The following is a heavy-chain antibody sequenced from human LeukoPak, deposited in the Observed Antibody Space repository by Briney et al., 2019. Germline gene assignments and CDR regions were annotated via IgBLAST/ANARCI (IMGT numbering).Heavy chain of an antibody. D-gene: IGHD3-9*01. CDR3: ARDGDYDILTGYYLGLY. CDR1: GFTVSSYW. J-gene: IGHJ4*02. V-gene: IGHV3-74*01. CDR2: INTDGSST. Sequence: GGSLRLSCAASGFTVSSYWMRWVRQAPGKGLVWVSRINTDGSSTSYADSMKGRFAISGDNAKNSLYLQMNSLRAEDTAVYYCARDGDYDILTGYYLGLYWGQGTLVTVSS.